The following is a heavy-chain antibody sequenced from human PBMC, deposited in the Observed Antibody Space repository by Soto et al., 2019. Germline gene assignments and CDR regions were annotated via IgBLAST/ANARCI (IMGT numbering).Heavy chain of an antibody. D-gene: IGHD2-2*01. V-gene: IGHV5-10-1*01. CDR2: IDPSDSYT. Sequence: GESLKISCKGSGYSFTSYWISWVRQMPGKGLEWMGRIDPSDSYTNYSPSFQGHVTISADKSISTAYLQWSSLKASDTAMYYCASGSAVPAAYYYYGMDVWGQGTTVTLSS. J-gene: IGHJ6*02. CDR1: GYSFTSYW. CDR3: ASGSAVPAAYYYYGMDV.